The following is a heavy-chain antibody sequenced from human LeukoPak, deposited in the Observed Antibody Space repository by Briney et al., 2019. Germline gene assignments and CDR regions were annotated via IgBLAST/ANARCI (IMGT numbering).Heavy chain of an antibody. J-gene: IGHJ4*02. D-gene: IGHD3/OR15-3a*01. CDR2: ISDSGGST. Sequence: PGGSLSLTCTVSGITISNYGMSWVRQAPGKGQEWVAGISDSGGSTKYADSVKGRFTISIDNPENRLFLQLNSLRAEDTAVYFCAKRGVVIRVVLVGFHKEAYYFESWGQGALVTVSS. V-gene: IGHV3-23*01. CDR3: AKRGVVIRVVLVGFHKEAYYFES. CDR1: GITISNYG.